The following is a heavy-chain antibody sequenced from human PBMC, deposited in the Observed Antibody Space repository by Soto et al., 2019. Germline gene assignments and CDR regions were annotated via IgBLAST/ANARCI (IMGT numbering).Heavy chain of an antibody. CDR1: GFTFSSYA. V-gene: IGHV3-30-3*01. J-gene: IGHJ4*02. CDR3: ARGGDCSGGSCLALDY. Sequence: VQLVESGGGVVQPGRSLRLSCAASGFTFSSYAMHWVRQAPGKGLEWVAVISYDGSNKYYADSVKGRFTISRDNSKNTLYLQMNSLRAEDTAVYYCARGGDCSGGSCLALDYWGQGTLVTVSS. CDR2: ISYDGSNK. D-gene: IGHD2-15*01.